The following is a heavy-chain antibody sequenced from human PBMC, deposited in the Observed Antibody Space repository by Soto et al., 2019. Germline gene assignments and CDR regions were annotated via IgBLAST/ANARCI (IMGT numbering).Heavy chain of an antibody. CDR1: GDAIYIGGYY. Sequence: KTSETLSLTCTVSGDAIYIGGYYWTWIRQHPGKGLEWIGYIYHTGKTYYNPSLESRVTMSVDTSKNQFSLKLASVTAAYTAVYYWARDGSSTANGSDPWGQGTLVTV. CDR3: ARDGSSTANGSDP. V-gene: IGHV4-31*03. CDR2: IYHTGKT. J-gene: IGHJ5*02. D-gene: IGHD2-2*01.